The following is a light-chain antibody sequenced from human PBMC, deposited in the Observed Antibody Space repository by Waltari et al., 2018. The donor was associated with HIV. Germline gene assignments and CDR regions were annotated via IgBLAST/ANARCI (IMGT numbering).Light chain of an antibody. Sequence: SYELTQPPSVSVSPGQTARITCPGDALPKQYAFWYRQKPGQAPVLVMYKDTKRPSGIPERFSGSSSGTTVTLTISGVQAEDEADYDCQSADSSGTSVLFGGGTKLTVL. CDR2: KDT. CDR3: QSADSSGTSVL. V-gene: IGLV3-25*03. CDR1: ALPKQY. J-gene: IGLJ2*01.